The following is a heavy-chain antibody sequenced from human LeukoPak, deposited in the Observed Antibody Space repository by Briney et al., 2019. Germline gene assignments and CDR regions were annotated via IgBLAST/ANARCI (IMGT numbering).Heavy chain of an antibody. CDR2: IGTSASDI. V-gene: IGHV3-21*01. CDR1: GFSFTTYS. CDR3: AKEVQYYGSGSYYNGYFDY. Sequence: PGGSLRLSCEASGFSFTTYSMNWVRQAPGKGLEWVSSIGTSASDIDYADSVKGRFIISRDNAKNSLVLQMNSLRGEDTAVYYCAKEVQYYGSGSYYNGYFDYWGQGTLVTVSS. J-gene: IGHJ4*02. D-gene: IGHD3-10*01.